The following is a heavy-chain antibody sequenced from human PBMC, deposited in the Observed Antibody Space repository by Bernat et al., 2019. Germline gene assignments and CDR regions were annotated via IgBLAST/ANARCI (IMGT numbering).Heavy chain of an antibody. D-gene: IGHD6-13*01. Sequence: EVQLVESGGGLVQTGGSLRLSCAASGFTFSNYWMTWVRQAPGKGLEWVAGISGNGGTTYYADSVKGRFTISRDNSKNTLYLQMNSLRVEDTAVYYCAKDGFGTVDYWGQGTLVTVSS. CDR2: ISGNGGTT. CDR1: GFTFSNYW. J-gene: IGHJ4*02. V-gene: IGHV3-23*04. CDR3: AKDGFGTVDY.